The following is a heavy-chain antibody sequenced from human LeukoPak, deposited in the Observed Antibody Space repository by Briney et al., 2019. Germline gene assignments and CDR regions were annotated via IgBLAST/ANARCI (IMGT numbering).Heavy chain of an antibody. Sequence: GESLKISCKGSGYSFPSYWIAWVRQMPGKGLEWKGIIYPGDSDTRYSPSFQGQVTISADKSITTAYLQWSSLKASDTAMYYCARRRGAVLTPFDYWGRGTLVTVSS. CDR1: GYSFPSYW. D-gene: IGHD4-23*01. V-gene: IGHV5-51*01. J-gene: IGHJ4*01. CDR2: IYPGDSDT. CDR3: ARRRGAVLTPFDY.